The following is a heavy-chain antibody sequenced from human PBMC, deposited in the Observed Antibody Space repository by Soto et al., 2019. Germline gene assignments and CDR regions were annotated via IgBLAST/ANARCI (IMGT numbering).Heavy chain of an antibody. D-gene: IGHD6-13*01. CDR1: GGTVSSYT. Sequence: SVKVSCKASGGTVSSYTISWVRQAPGQGLEWMGRIIPILGIANYAQKFQGRVTITADKSTSTAYMELSSLRSEDTAVYYCASLGIAAAGTHYFDYWGQGTLVTVSS. V-gene: IGHV1-69*02. CDR3: ASLGIAAAGTHYFDY. J-gene: IGHJ4*02. CDR2: IIPILGIA.